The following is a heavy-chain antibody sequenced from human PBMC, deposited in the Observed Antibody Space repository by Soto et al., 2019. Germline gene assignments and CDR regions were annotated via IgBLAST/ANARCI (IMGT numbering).Heavy chain of an antibody. J-gene: IGHJ6*03. CDR1: GFTFSSYA. V-gene: IGHV3-23*01. Sequence: GGSLRLSCAASGFTFSSYAMSWVRQAPGKGLEWVSAISGSGGSTNYADSVKGRFTISRDNSKNTLYLQMNSLRAEDTAVYYCAKGGDIVVVPADPYFYYYMDVWGKGTTVTVSS. CDR2: ISGSGGST. D-gene: IGHD2-2*01. CDR3: AKGGDIVVVPADPYFYYYMDV.